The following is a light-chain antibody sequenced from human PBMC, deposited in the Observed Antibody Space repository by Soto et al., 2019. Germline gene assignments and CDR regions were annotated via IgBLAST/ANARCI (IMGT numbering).Light chain of an antibody. CDR1: RRISTS. Sequence: DIQLTQSPSSLSASVGDRVSITCRASRRISTSLNWYQQKPGKAPKLLIHGASTLQSGVPSRFSGTGSGTDFTLTISLLQPEDFATYFCHQSYSLPQTFGQGTKLEIK. CDR2: GAS. V-gene: IGKV1-39*01. J-gene: IGKJ2*01. CDR3: HQSYSLPQT.